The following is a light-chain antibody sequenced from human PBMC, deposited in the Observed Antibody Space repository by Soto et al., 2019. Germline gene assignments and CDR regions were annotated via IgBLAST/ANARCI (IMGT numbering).Light chain of an antibody. V-gene: IGKV1-39*01. Sequence: DIPLTQSPSSLCASVGDRVTITCRASQTISNYLNWYQMKPVKAPKLLIYGASSLQNGVPPRFSGSGSGTDFALTIRNLEPEDFASYFCQQSYTSPTFGPGTKVDL. CDR1: QTISNY. CDR3: QQSYTSPT. J-gene: IGKJ3*01. CDR2: GAS.